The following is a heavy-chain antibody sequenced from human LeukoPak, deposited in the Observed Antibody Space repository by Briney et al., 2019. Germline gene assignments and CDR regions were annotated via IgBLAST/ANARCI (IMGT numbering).Heavy chain of an antibody. V-gene: IGHV1-58*02. CDR3: AAGTSGRPEYFQH. D-gene: IGHD1-14*01. CDR2: IVVGSGNR. Sequence: ASVKVSRKASGFTFTGSAMQWVRQARGQRLEWIGWIVVGSGNRNYAQKFQERVSITRDMSTGTAYMELSSLRSEDTAVYFCAAGTSGRPEYFQHWGQGTLVTVSS. CDR1: GFTFTGSA. J-gene: IGHJ1*01.